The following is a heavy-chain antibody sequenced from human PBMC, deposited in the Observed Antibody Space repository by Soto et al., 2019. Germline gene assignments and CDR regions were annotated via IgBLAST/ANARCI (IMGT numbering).Heavy chain of an antibody. Sequence: GASVKVSWKASGVTFSSYAISWVRQAPGQGLEWMGGIIPIFGTANYAQKFQGRVTITADESTSTAYMELSSLRSEDTAVYYCARSVSDYYYYYGMDVWGQGTTVTVSS. J-gene: IGHJ6*02. CDR3: ARSVSDYYYYYGMDV. CDR2: IIPIFGTA. V-gene: IGHV1-69*13. CDR1: GVTFSSYA.